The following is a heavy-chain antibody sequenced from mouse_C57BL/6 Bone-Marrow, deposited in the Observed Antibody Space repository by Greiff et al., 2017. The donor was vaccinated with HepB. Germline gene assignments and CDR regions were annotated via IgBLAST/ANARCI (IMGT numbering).Heavy chain of an antibody. CDR1: GYTFTSYW. D-gene: IGHD1-1*01. Sequence: QVQLQQPGAELVKPGASVKVSCKASGYTFTSYWMHWVKQRPGQGLEWIGRIHPSDSDTNYNQKFKGKATLTVDKSSSTAYMQLSSLTSEDSAVYYCAIKGPIYYDGSSYVYYAMDYWGQGTSVTVSS. CDR2: IHPSDSDT. J-gene: IGHJ4*01. CDR3: AIKGPIYYDGSSYVYYAMDY. V-gene: IGHV1-74*01.